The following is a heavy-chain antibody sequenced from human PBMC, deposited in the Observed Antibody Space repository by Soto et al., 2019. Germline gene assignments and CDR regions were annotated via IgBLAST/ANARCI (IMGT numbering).Heavy chain of an antibody. J-gene: IGHJ6*02. V-gene: IGHV1-18*01. D-gene: IGHD3-16*01. CDR2: ISSYNDYT. Sequence: QVQLVQSAAEVRKPGASVKVSCRASGYTFIRYGITWVRQAPGQGLEWMGWISSYNDYTEYAQRFQGRVTMTADTSTRTLNMELRNLRSDDTAVYYCARGGYYDYDWGKLNYYGLDVWGQGTAVTVSS. CDR1: GYTFIRYG. CDR3: ARGGYYDYDWGKLNYYGLDV.